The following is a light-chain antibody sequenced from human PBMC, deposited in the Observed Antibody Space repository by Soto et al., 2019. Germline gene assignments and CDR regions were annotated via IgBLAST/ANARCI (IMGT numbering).Light chain of an antibody. CDR2: DAS. Sequence: EIVLTQSPATLSLSPGERAILSCRASQSINRHLAWYRQKPGQAPRLLIYDASNRATGIPARFSGSGSGTDFTLTISSLEPEDFGVYYCQQRSNWPPVTFGGGTKVDIK. CDR1: QSINRH. V-gene: IGKV3-11*01. J-gene: IGKJ4*01. CDR3: QQRSNWPPVT.